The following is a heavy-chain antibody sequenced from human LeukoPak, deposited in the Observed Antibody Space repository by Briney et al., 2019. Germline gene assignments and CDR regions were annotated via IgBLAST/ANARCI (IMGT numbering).Heavy chain of an antibody. Sequence: TGGSLRLSCAASGFTFSSYAMHWVRQAPGKGLEWVAVISYDGSNKYYADSVKGRFTISRDNSKNTLYLQMNSLRAEDTAVYYCAREMVDPERLDYWGQGTLVTVSS. CDR3: AREMVDPERLDY. V-gene: IGHV3-30-3*01. J-gene: IGHJ4*02. CDR2: ISYDGSNK. CDR1: GFTFSSYA. D-gene: IGHD1-14*01.